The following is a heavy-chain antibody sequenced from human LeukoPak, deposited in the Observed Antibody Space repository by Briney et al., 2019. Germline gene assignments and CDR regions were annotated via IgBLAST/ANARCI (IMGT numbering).Heavy chain of an antibody. CDR1: GFTFSNYD. V-gene: IGHV3-13*01. CDR3: ARGLSYSTNWAFDY. J-gene: IGHJ4*02. CDR2: IGTAGDT. D-gene: IGHD6-13*01. Sequence: HPGGSLRLSCAASGFTFSNYDMHWVRRVTGKGLEWVSAIGTAGDTYYPGSVKGRFTISRENAKNSLYLQMNSLRAGDTAVYYCARGLSYSTNWAFDYWGQGILVTVSS.